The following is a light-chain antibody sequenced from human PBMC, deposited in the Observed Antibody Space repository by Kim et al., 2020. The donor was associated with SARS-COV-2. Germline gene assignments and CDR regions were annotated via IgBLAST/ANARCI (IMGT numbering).Light chain of an antibody. Sequence: SYELTQPPSVTVSPGQTASITCSGDKLGDKYACWYQQKPAQSTVLVIYQDSKRPSGTPERFSGSNSGNTATLTISGTQAMDEADYYCQARDSSTVVFGGG. CDR2: QDS. CDR1: KLGDKY. J-gene: IGLJ2*01. CDR3: QARDSSTVV. V-gene: IGLV3-1*01.